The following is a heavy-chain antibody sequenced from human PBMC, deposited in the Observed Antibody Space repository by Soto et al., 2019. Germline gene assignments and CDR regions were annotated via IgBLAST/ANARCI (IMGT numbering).Heavy chain of an antibody. CDR1: GFTFSHYT. V-gene: IGHV3-21*01. Sequence: VQLVESGGGLVKPGGSLRLSCAASGFTFSHYTMHWVRQAPGKGPEWISSITGSSDYIYYADSVKGRFTISRDNGKNSLFLQMNSLRAEDTAVFYCASDQSWLDTSIAPNYYYGLDVWGQGTTVTVSS. CDR2: ITGSSDYI. D-gene: IGHD5-18*01. CDR3: ASDQSWLDTSIAPNYYYGLDV. J-gene: IGHJ6*02.